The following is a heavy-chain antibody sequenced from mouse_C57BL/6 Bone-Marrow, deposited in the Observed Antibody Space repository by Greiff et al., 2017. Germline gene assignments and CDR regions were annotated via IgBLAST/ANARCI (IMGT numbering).Heavy chain of an antibody. D-gene: IGHD1-1*01. J-gene: IGHJ1*03. CDR3: ARRDYGSSGYWYFDV. CDR1: GFAFSSSW. Sequence: VQLQQSGPELVKPGASVKISCKASGFAFSSSWMNWVTQRPGKGLGWIGRIYPGDGDTNYNGKVKGKATLTADKASSTAYMQLSSLTSEDSAVYFWARRDYGSSGYWYFDVWGTGTTVTVSS. V-gene: IGHV1-82*01. CDR2: IYPGDGDT.